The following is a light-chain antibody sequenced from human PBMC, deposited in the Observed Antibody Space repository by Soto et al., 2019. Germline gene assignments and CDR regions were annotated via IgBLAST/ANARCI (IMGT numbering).Light chain of an antibody. CDR3: QQYYSTPLT. J-gene: IGKJ1*01. Sequence: DILMTHSPASLAVSLGERATINCKSSQSVLYSSNNKNYLAWYQQKPGQPPKLLIYWASTRESGAPDRFSGSGSGTDFTLTISSLQAEDVAVYYCQQYYSTPLTFGQGTKVDIK. V-gene: IGKV4-1*01. CDR1: QSVLYSSNNKNY. CDR2: WAS.